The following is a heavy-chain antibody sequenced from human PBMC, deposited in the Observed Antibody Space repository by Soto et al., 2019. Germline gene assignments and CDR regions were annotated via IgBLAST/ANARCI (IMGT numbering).Heavy chain of an antibody. CDR1: GSSVSSSGYS. D-gene: IGHD3-22*01. J-gene: IGHJ4*02. CDR2: LYHGET. V-gene: IGHV4-30-2*01. CDR3: ASSNHFYDTRGQGFDY. Sequence: SSETLSLTCAVSGSSVSSSGYSWGWIRQPPGKGLEWIGYLYHGETYYNPSLKSRVTVSLDSPQNQFSLTLNSVTAADTAVYYYASSNHFYDTRGQGFDYWGPGILVTVSS.